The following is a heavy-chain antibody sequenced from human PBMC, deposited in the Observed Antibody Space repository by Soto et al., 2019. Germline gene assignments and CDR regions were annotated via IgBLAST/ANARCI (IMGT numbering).Heavy chain of an antibody. CDR3: ARGHPVEGEFDY. V-gene: IGHV4-31*03. J-gene: IGHJ4*02. CDR1: GGSISSGGYY. Sequence: QAQLQESGPGLVKPSQTLSLTCTVSGGSISSGGYYWSWIRQHPGKGLEWIGYIYYSGSTYYNPSLKSRVTISVDTSKNQFSLKLSSVTAADTAVYYCARGHPVEGEFDYWGQGTLVTVSS. CDR2: IYYSGST. D-gene: IGHD3-10*01.